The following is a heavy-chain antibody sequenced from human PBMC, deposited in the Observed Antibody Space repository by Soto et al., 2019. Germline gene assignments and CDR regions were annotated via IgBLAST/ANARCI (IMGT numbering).Heavy chain of an antibody. Sequence: QVQLQQWGAGLLKPSETLSLTCAVYGGSFSGYYWCWIRQPPGKGLEWIGEINHSGSTNYNPSLKSRVTISVDTSKNQFSLKLSSVTAADTAVYYCGFRRSSWYAYWGQGTLVTVSS. J-gene: IGHJ4*02. CDR3: GFRRSSWYAY. V-gene: IGHV4-34*01. CDR1: GGSFSGYY. D-gene: IGHD6-13*01. CDR2: INHSGST.